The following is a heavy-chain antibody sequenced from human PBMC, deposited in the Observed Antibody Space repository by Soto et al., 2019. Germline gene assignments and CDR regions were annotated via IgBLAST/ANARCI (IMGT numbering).Heavy chain of an antibody. Sequence: QVQLVQSGSEVKEPGAAVKVSCKASGYTFTRYGISWVRQAPGQGLEWMGWISADSGNTNNAQKLQVRVTMTTDTSTSTVYMELRSLRSDDTAVYYCASSRWLDLYYFDYWGQGTLVTVSS. CDR1: GYTFTRYG. D-gene: IGHD6-19*01. CDR2: ISADSGNT. V-gene: IGHV1-18*04. CDR3: ASSRWLDLYYFDY. J-gene: IGHJ4*02.